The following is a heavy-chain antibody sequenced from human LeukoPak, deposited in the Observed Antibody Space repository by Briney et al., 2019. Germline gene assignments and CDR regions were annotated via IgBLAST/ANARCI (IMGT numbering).Heavy chain of an antibody. J-gene: IGHJ4*02. CDR2: IWYDGSNK. D-gene: IGHD3-10*01. Sequence: GGSLRLSCAASGFTFSSYAMSWVRQTPGKGLEWVAVIWYDGSNKYYADSVKGRFTISRDNSKNTLYLQMNSLRAEDTAVYYCARARNYYGSGSSNYFDYWGQGTLVTVSS. CDR3: ARARNYYGSGSSNYFDY. V-gene: IGHV3-33*08. CDR1: GFTFSSYA.